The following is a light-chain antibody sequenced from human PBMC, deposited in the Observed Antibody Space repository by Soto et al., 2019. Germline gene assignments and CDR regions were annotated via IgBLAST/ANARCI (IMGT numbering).Light chain of an antibody. CDR3: QQYKSWTIT. CDR1: QSVSSE. J-gene: IGKJ5*01. CDR2: GAS. V-gene: IGKV3-15*01. Sequence: TVRTHSQGTVSMSRGERATLSCRAGQSVSSELAWYQQQPGQAPRLLIYGASTRATGIPARFSGSGSGTECTLTISGLQSEDAAIYFCQQYKSWTITFGQGTRLEI.